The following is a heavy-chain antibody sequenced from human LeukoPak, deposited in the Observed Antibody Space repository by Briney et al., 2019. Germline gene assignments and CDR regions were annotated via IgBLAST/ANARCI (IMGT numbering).Heavy chain of an antibody. CDR1: GGTFSSYT. J-gene: IGHJ5*02. CDR2: IIPILGIA. CDR3: ARDPEEPAAAWGRENWFDP. V-gene: IGHV1-69*04. Sequence: ASVKVSCKASGGTFSSYTISWVRQAPGQGLEWMGRIIPILGIANYAQKFQGRVTMTRDTSTSTVYMELSSLRPEDTAVYYCARDPEEPAAAWGRENWFDPWGQGTLVTVSS. D-gene: IGHD3-16*01.